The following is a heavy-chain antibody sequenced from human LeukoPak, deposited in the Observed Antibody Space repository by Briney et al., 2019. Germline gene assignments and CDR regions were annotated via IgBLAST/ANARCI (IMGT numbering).Heavy chain of an antibody. CDR2: ISSSSSTI. V-gene: IGHV3-48*01. Sequence: GGSLRLSCAASGFTFSSYSMNWVRQAPGKGLEWVSYISSSSSTIYYADSVKGRFTISRDNSKNTLYLQMNSLRAEDTAVYYCAKDRGSYYCDYWGQGTLVTVSS. D-gene: IGHD1-26*01. CDR3: AKDRGSYYCDY. J-gene: IGHJ4*02. CDR1: GFTFSSYS.